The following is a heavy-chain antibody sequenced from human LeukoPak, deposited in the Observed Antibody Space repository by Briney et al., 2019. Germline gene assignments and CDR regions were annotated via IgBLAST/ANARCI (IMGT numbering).Heavy chain of an antibody. V-gene: IGHV3-30-3*01. CDR3: VREVWYSSSWYQDY. CDR1: GFTFSSYA. J-gene: IGHJ4*02. CDR2: ISYDGSNK. D-gene: IGHD6-13*01. Sequence: LAGGSLRLSCAASGFTFSSYAMHWVRQAPGKGLEWVAVISYDGSNKYYADSVKGRFTISRDNSKNTLYLQMNSLRAEDTAVYYCVREVWYSSSWYQDYWGQGTLVTVSS.